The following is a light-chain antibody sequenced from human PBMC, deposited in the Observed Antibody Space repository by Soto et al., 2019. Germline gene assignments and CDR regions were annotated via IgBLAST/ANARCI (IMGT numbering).Light chain of an antibody. Sequence: EIVMTQSPATLSVSPGERATLSCRASQSVSSNLAWYQQKPGQAPRHLIYGASTRATGVPARFSGSGSGTEFTLTISSLQSEDFAVYYCQQYSNWPRTFGQGTKVDTK. J-gene: IGKJ1*01. CDR3: QQYSNWPRT. CDR1: QSVSSN. CDR2: GAS. V-gene: IGKV3-15*01.